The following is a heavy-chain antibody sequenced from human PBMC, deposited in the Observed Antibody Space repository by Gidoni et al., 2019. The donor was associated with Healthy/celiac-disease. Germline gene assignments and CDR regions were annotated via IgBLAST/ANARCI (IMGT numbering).Heavy chain of an antibody. J-gene: IGHJ3*02. V-gene: IGHV4-39*01. CDR2: IYYSGST. Sequence: QLQLQESGPGLVKPSETLSLTCPVSGGSISSSSYYWGWIRQPPGKGLEWIGSIYYSGSTYYNPSLKSRVTISVDTSKNQFSLKLSSVTAADTAVYYCARLPYGPDAFDIWGQGTMVTVSS. D-gene: IGHD3-10*01. CDR1: GGSISSSSYY. CDR3: ARLPYGPDAFDI.